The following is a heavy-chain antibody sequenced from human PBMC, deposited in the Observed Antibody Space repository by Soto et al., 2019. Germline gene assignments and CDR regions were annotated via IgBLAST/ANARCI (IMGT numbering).Heavy chain of an antibody. D-gene: IGHD6-13*01. CDR2: ISYDGSNK. CDR3: AGESSSWYRGLDY. Sequence: GESLKISCAASGFTFSSYAMHWVRQAPGKGLEWVAVISYDGSNKYYADSVKGRFTISRDNSKNTLYLQMNSLRAEDTAVYYCAGESSSWYRGLDYWGQGTLVTVSS. CDR1: GFTFSSYA. J-gene: IGHJ4*02. V-gene: IGHV3-30-3*01.